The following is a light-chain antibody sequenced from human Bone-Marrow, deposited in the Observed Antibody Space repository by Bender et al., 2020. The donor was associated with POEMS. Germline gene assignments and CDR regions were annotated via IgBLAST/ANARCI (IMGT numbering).Light chain of an antibody. CDR1: SSDVGSYNL. J-gene: IGLJ1*01. Sequence: QSALTQPASVSGSPGQSITISCTGTSSDVGSYNLVSWYQQRPGKAPKLMIYEGSKRPSGVSNRFSASKSGNTASLTISGLQAEDEADYYCCSYAGSSTFYVFGTGTKVTVL. CDR3: CSYAGSSTFYV. CDR2: EGS. V-gene: IGLV2-23*01.